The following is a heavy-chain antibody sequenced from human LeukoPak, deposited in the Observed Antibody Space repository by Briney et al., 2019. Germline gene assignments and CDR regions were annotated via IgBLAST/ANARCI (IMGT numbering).Heavy chain of an antibody. V-gene: IGHV3-7*01. CDR3: ARYIEGYFDC. D-gene: IGHD3-16*02. CDR2: IKQDGSEK. CDR1: GFSFSSFW. J-gene: IGHJ4*02. Sequence: GGSLRLSCAASGFSFSSFWMSWVRQAPGKGLEWVANIKQDGSEKDSLDSVKGRFTFSRDNANNSLYLQMSRLRAEDTAVYYCARYIEGYFDCWGQGTLVTVSS.